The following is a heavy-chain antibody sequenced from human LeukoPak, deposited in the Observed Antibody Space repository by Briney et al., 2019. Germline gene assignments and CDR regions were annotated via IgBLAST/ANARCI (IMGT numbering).Heavy chain of an antibody. CDR2: ISGSGGST. J-gene: IGHJ3*02. CDR3: AKDKTNGSGSYYYLDAFDI. D-gene: IGHD3-10*01. CDR1: GFTFSSYA. V-gene: IGHV3-23*01. Sequence: GGSLRLSCAASGFTFSSYAMSWVRQAPGKGLEWVSAISGSGGSTYYADSVKGRFTISRDNSKNTLYLQMNSLRAEDTAVYYCAKDKTNGSGSYYYLDAFDIWGQGTMVTVSS.